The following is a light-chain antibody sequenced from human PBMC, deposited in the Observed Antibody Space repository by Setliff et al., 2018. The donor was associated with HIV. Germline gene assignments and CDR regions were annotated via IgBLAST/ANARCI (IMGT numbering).Light chain of an antibody. CDR1: SSDVGAYNH. CDR3: YSYATRSYV. Sequence: QSALTQPRSVSGSLGQSVAISCSGGSSDVGAYNHVSWYQQYPGKAPTLIIHDVYQRPSGVPDRFSGSKSGNTASLTISGLRAEDEADYYCYSYATRSYVFGTGTKVTVL. J-gene: IGLJ1*01. V-gene: IGLV2-11*01. CDR2: DVY.